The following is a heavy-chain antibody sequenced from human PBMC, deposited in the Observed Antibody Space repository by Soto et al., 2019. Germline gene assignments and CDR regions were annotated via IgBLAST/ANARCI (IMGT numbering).Heavy chain of an antibody. Sequence: GGSLRLSCAASGFTFSSYWMSWVRQAPGKGLEWVANIKQDGSEKYYVDSVKGRFTISRDNAKNSLYLQINSLRAEDTAVYYCARSYGDYAGNYFDYWGQGTLVTVSS. J-gene: IGHJ4*02. CDR3: ARSYGDYAGNYFDY. CDR1: GFTFSSYW. CDR2: IKQDGSEK. V-gene: IGHV3-7*01. D-gene: IGHD4-17*01.